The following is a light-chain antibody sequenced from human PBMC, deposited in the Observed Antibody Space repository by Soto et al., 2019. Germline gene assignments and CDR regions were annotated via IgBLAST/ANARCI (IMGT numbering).Light chain of an antibody. J-gene: IGLJ1*01. CDR1: SSDVGGYNY. Sequence: QSALTQPPSASGSPGQSVTISCTGTSSDVGGYNYVSWYQQHPGKAPKLMIYEVSKRPSGVPDRFSGSKSGNTASLTVSGLQVEDEGDYYCSSYGGSNNFVFGTGTKVTVL. CDR2: EVS. CDR3: SSYGGSNNFV. V-gene: IGLV2-8*01.